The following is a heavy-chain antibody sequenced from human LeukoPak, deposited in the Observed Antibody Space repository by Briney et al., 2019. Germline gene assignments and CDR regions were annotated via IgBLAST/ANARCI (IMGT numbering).Heavy chain of an antibody. J-gene: IGHJ4*02. CDR1: GGSISSSGYY. CDR2: VDYRGKT. V-gene: IGHV4-39*07. D-gene: IGHD2-15*01. Sequence: SETLSLTCTVSGGSISSSGYYWGWVRQTPGKGLEWIGSVDYRGKTYYIPSLKSRITISLDMSKNQYSLKLSSVTAADTAVYYCARDRPVVVEPTYFDQRGQGTLVTVSS. CDR3: ARDRPVVVEPTYFDQ.